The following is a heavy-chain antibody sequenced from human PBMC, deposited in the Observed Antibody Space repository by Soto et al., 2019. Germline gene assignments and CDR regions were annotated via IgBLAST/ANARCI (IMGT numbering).Heavy chain of an antibody. Sequence: VASVKVSCKASGYTFTGYYMHWVRQAPGQGLEWMGWINPNSGGTNYAQKFQGWVTMTRDTSISTAYMELSRLRSDDTAVYYCARSKGDCSSTSCYKGNWFDTWGQGTLVTVSS. V-gene: IGHV1-2*04. CDR2: INPNSGGT. D-gene: IGHD2-2*02. CDR1: GYTFTGYY. J-gene: IGHJ5*02. CDR3: ARSKGDCSSTSCYKGNWFDT.